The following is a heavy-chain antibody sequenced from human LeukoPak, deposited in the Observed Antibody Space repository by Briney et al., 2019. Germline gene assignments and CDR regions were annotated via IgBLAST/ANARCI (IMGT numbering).Heavy chain of an antibody. CDR2: ISYDGSNK. J-gene: IGHJ4*02. D-gene: IGHD2-15*01. V-gene: IGHV3-30*04. CDR3: AKSGLNRFDY. CDR1: GFSFSSYA. Sequence: GGSLRLSCAASGFSFSSYAMHWVRQAPGKGLEWVAVISYDGSNKRYADSVKGRFTISRDDSKNTLYLQMNNLRAGDTAIYYCAKSGLNRFDYWGQGTLVTVSS.